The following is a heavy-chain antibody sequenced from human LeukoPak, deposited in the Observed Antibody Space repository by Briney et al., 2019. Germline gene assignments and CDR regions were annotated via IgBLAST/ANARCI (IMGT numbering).Heavy chain of an antibody. D-gene: IGHD3-10*01. Sequence: SETLSLTCTVSGGSISSSSYYWGWIRQPPGKGLEWIGSINYSGSTYYNPSLKSRVTISVDTSKNQFSLKLSSVTAADTAVYYCARDTLYYGSGSLDYYYYGMDVWGQGTTVTVSS. CDR1: GGSISSSSYY. CDR2: INYSGST. J-gene: IGHJ6*02. V-gene: IGHV4-39*07. CDR3: ARDTLYYGSGSLDYYYYGMDV.